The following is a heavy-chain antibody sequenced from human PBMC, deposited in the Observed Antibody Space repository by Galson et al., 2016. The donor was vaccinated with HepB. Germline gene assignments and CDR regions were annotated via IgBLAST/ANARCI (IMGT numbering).Heavy chain of an antibody. CDR1: GFTFSTYA. Sequence: SLRLSCAASGFTFSTYAMTWVRQAPGKGLEWVSVITNSGDDTHHADSVKGRFIMSRDNSKNTVYLQMNNLRDEDTAIYFCARGTKRFCSGSNCYPPDHWGQGTLVTVSS. CDR2: ITNSGDDT. CDR3: ARGTKRFCSGSNCYPPDH. J-gene: IGHJ4*02. D-gene: IGHD2-15*01. V-gene: IGHV3-23*01.